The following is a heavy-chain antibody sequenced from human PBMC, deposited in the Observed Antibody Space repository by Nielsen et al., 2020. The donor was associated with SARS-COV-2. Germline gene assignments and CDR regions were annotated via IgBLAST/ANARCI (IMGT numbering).Heavy chain of an antibody. CDR2: INHSGST. CDR1: GGSFSDYY. CDR3: ASVSSGYYTIDY. J-gene: IGHJ4*02. D-gene: IGHD3-22*01. V-gene: IGHV4-34*01. Sequence: SETLSLTCAVYGGSFSDYYWTWIRQPPGKGLEWIGEINHSGSTNYNPSLKSRVTISVDTSKNQFSLKLSSVTAADTAVYYCASVSSGYYTIDYWGQGTLVTVSS.